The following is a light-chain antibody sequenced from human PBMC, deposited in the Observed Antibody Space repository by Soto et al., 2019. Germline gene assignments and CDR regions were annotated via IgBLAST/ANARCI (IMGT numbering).Light chain of an antibody. V-gene: IGKV1-5*01. CDR1: QSIRHY. J-gene: IGKJ1*01. Sequence: DIQMTQSPPTLSASVGDRVTITCRPSQSIRHYLAWYQQMPGKAPKLLIYGASTLQSGVPSRFSGSGSGTEFTLTISSLQPDDFGTYFCQHHNSYSQTFGQGTRWIS. CDR3: QHHNSYSQT. CDR2: GAS.